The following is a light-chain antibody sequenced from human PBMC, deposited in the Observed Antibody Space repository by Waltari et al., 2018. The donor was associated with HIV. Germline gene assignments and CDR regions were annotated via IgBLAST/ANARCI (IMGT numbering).Light chain of an antibody. CDR1: SSDVGSYNY. V-gene: IGLV2-23*02. CDR2: DVS. Sequence: QSALTQPASVSGFPGQSITISCTGSSSDVGSYNYVSWYQQHPGNAPKLLIYDVSKRPSGVSNRFSGSKSGNTASLTISGRQAEDEADYYCCSYAGSNTYLFGTGTEVTVL. CDR3: CSYAGSNTYL. J-gene: IGLJ1*01.